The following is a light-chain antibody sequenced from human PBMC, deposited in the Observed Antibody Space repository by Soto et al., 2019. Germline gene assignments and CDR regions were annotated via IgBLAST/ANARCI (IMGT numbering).Light chain of an antibody. CDR3: QQLFMYPPT. Sequence: IQLTQSPSSLSASVGDRVPFPSRAIKAFINNLAWYQQKPGKAPKLLIYGASTLQSGVPSRFGGSGSGTDFTLTVSSLQPEDFATYYCQQLFMYPPTFGPGTKVDIK. V-gene: IGKV1-9*01. CDR2: GAS. J-gene: IGKJ3*01. CDR1: KAFINN.